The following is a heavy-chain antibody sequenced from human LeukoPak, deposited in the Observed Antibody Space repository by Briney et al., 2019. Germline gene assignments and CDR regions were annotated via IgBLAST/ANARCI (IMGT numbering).Heavy chain of an antibody. Sequence: SGPTLVNPTQTLTLTCTFSGFSLSTSGVGVGWIRQPPGKALEWLAVIYWDDDKSYSPSLKSRLTITKDTSKNQVVLTMTNMDPVDTATYYCAHPLFLGYQYYFDYWGQGTLVTVSS. CDR1: GFSLSTSGVG. D-gene: IGHD2-2*01. CDR2: IYWDDDK. CDR3: AHPLFLGYQYYFDY. J-gene: IGHJ4*02. V-gene: IGHV2-5*02.